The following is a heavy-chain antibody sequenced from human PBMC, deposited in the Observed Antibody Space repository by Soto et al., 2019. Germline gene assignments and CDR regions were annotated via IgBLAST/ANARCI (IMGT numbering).Heavy chain of an antibody. Sequence: SETLSLTCTVSGGSISSYYWSWIRQPPGKGLEWIGYIYFRGSTNYNPSLKSRVTISVDTSKNQFSLKLSSVTAADTAVYYCASHDYAHYGIDVWGQGTTVTVSS. CDR2: IYFRGST. V-gene: IGHV4-59*08. CDR3: ASHDYAHYGIDV. CDR1: GGSISSYY. J-gene: IGHJ6*02. D-gene: IGHD4-17*01.